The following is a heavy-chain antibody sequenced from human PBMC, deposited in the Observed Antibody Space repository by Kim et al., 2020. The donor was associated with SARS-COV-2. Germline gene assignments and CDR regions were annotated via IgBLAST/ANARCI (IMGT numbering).Heavy chain of an antibody. CDR2: ISSTGFYT. Sequence: GGSLRLSCVASGFTFSNYNINWVRQAPGKGLEWVSHISSTGFYTYYADSLKGRFTISRDNANNSLYLHMNSLRAEDTAVYYCVRDGSMVWKPDDAAFDIWGQGTMVTVSS. D-gene: IGHD3-10*01. J-gene: IGHJ3*02. V-gene: IGHV3-21*01. CDR3: VRDGSMVWKPDDAAFDI. CDR1: GFTFSNYN.